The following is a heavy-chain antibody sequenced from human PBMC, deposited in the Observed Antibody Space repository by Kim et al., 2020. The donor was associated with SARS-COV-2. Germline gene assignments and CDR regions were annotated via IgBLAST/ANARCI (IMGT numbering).Heavy chain of an antibody. CDR2: IYYSGST. Sequence: SETLSLTCTVSGGSISSSSYYWGWIRQPPGKGLEWIGSIYYSGSTYYNPSLKSRVTISVDTSKNQFSLKLSSVTAADTAVYYCATHYYCSSTSCYRFDPWGQGTLVTVSS. D-gene: IGHD2-2*01. J-gene: IGHJ5*02. V-gene: IGHV4-39*01. CDR1: GGSISSSSYY. CDR3: ATHYYCSSTSCYRFDP.